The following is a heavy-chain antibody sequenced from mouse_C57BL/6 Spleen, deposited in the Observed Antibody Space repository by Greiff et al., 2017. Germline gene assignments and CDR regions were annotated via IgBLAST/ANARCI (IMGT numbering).Heavy chain of an antibody. Sequence: VQLQQPGAELVRPGSSVKLSCKASGYTFTSYWMDWVKQRPGQGLEWIGNIYPSDSETHYNQKFKDKATLSVDKSSSTAYMQLSSLTSEDSAVYYCAREGTGPYFDYWGQGTTLTVSS. D-gene: IGHD4-1*01. CDR2: IYPSDSET. CDR3: AREGTGPYFDY. CDR1: GYTFTSYW. J-gene: IGHJ2*01. V-gene: IGHV1-61*01.